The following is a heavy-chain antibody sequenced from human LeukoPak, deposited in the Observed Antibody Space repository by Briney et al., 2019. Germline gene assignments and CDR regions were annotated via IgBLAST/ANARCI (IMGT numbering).Heavy chain of an antibody. CDR3: ARHMTTANNWFDP. D-gene: IGHD4-17*01. CDR2: INPNSGGT. Sequence: GASVKVSCKASGYTFTGQYIHWVRQAPGQGLEWMGWINPNSGGTNYEQKFQGWVIMTRDTSISTAYMEVSSLRYDDTAVYYCARHMTTANNWFDPWGQGTLVTVSS. J-gene: IGHJ5*02. V-gene: IGHV1-2*04. CDR1: GYTFTGQY.